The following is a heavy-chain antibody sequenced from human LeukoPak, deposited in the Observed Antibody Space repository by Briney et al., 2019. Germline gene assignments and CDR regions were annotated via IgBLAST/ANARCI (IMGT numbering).Heavy chain of an antibody. CDR1: GFTFSVYY. D-gene: IGHD6-19*01. CDR3: ARDLRSVGGTGGVDY. J-gene: IGHJ4*02. Sequence: GGSLRLSCAASGFTFSVYYMSWIRQAPGKGLEWVSYISTSSTYTNYADSVKGRFTISRDNAKNSLYLQMNSLRADDTAVYYCARDLRSVGGTGGVDYWGQGSLVTVSS. CDR2: ISTSSTYT. V-gene: IGHV3-11*06.